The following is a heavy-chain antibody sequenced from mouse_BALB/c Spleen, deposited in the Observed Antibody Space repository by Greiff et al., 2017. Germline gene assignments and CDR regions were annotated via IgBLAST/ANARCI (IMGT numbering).Heavy chain of an antibody. D-gene: IGHD2-4*01. J-gene: IGHJ3*01. CDR1: GFTFSSYA. V-gene: IGHV5-9-3*01. Sequence: EVKLMESGGGLVKPGGSLKLSCAASGFTFSSYAMSWVRQTPEKRLEWVATISSGGSYTYYPDSVKGRFTISRDNAKNTLYLQMSSLRSEDTAMYYCARQYDYDGFAYWGQGTLVTVSA. CDR2: ISSGGSYT. CDR3: ARQYDYDGFAY.